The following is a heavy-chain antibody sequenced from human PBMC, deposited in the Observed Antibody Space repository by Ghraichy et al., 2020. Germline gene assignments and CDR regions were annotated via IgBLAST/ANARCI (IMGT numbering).Heavy chain of an antibody. J-gene: IGHJ4*02. CDR1: GFTFSSFS. D-gene: IGHD4-17*01. Sequence: GGSLRLSCAASGFTFSSFSMNWVRQAPGKGLEWVSSISSSSSYIYYADSVKGRFTISRDNAKNSLYLQMNSLRAEDTAVYYCARVNDYGDYDLDYWGQGTLVTVSS. CDR2: ISSSSSYI. V-gene: IGHV3-21*01. CDR3: ARVNDYGDYDLDY.